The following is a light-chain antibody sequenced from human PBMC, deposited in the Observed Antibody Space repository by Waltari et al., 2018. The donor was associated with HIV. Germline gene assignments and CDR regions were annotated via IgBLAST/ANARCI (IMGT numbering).Light chain of an antibody. CDR3: NSRDTRGWHFVI. V-gene: IGLV3-19*01. CDR1: SLKKYY. CDR2: GKD. Sequence: SSGLTQDPVVFVNLGQTVTMKCQGDSLKKYYASRNQWRPGHVPFVVFFGKDKRPSGIPARFSAATSGDTATLTITAVQAEDEADYYCNSRDTRGWHFVIFGGGTKLTVL. J-gene: IGLJ2*01.